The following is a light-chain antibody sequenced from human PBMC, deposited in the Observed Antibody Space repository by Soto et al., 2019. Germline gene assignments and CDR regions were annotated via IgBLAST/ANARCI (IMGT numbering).Light chain of an antibody. Sequence: QSALTQPASVSGSPGQSITISCTGTSNDIGAYNYVSWYQQHPGKAPTLMIYEVGNRPSGASNRFSGSKSGNTASLTISGLQAEDEADYYCSSYTTSSTWVFGGGTQLTVL. J-gene: IGLJ3*02. CDR3: SSYTTSSTWV. CDR2: EVG. CDR1: SNDIGAYNY. V-gene: IGLV2-14*01.